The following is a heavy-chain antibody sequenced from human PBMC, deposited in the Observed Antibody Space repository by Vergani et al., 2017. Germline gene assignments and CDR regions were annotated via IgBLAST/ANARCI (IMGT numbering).Heavy chain of an antibody. V-gene: IGHV4-61*02. CDR2: IYTTGST. Sequence: QVQLQESGPGLVKPSQTLSLTCTVSGGSISSGSYYWSWIRQPAGKGLEWIGRIYTTGSTNYNPSLKSRVTISVDTSKNQFSLKLSSVAAADTAGYYCAGGGVVGFAGNSYHSGKDFWGQGTTVTVSS. J-gene: IGHJ6*02. CDR3: AGGGVVGFAGNSYHSGKDF. CDR1: GGSISSGSYY. D-gene: IGHD2-2*01.